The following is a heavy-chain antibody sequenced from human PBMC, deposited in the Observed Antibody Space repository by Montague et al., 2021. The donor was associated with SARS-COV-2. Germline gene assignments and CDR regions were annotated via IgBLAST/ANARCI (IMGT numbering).Heavy chain of an antibody. D-gene: IGHD3-22*01. V-gene: IGHV4-59*01. J-gene: IGHJ3*02. Sequence: SETLSLTCTVSGGSISSYYWSWIRQPPGKGLEWIRYIYYSGSTNXNPSLKSRVTISVDTSKNQFSLRLSSVTAADTAVYFCARGGATYYCDTSGYVNAFDTWGQGTMVTVSS. CDR3: ARGGATYYCDTSGYVNAFDT. CDR2: IYYSGST. CDR1: GGSISSYY.